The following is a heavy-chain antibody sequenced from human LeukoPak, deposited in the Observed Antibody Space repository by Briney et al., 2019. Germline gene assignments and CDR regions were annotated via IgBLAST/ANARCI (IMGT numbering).Heavy chain of an antibody. V-gene: IGHV1-18*01. CDR3: ARPHRVISSDYYYYYMDV. D-gene: IGHD3-16*02. CDR1: GYTFTSYG. J-gene: IGHJ6*03. CDR2: ISAYNGNT. Sequence: EASVKVSCKASGYTFTSYGISWVRQAPGQGLEWMGWISAYNGNTNYAQKLQGRVTMTTDTSTSTAYMELSSLRSEDTAMYYCARPHRVISSDYYYYYMDVWGKGTTVTVSS.